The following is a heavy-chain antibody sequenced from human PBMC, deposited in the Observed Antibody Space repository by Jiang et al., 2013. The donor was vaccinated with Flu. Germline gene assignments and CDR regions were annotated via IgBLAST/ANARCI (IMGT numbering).Heavy chain of an antibody. J-gene: IGHJ6*02. CDR2: ISFDGTDE. Sequence: QLVESGGGVVQPGGSLRLSCAASGFNFRTYALHWVRQAPGKGLEWVAVISFDGTDEYYIDSVKGRFTISRDNSKNTLYLQMNSLRAEDTAIYYCARDVAGSLTLVDYGMDVWGQGTTVTVSS. CDR3: ARDVAGSLTLVDYGMDV. D-gene: IGHD1-26*01. CDR1: GFNFRTYA. V-gene: IGHV3-30*04.